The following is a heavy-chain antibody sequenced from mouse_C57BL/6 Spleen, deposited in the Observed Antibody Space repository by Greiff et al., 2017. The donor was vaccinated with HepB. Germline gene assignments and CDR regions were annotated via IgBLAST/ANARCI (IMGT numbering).Heavy chain of an antibody. CDR2: IDPSDSYT. J-gene: IGHJ2*01. V-gene: IGHV1-50*01. CDR3: ARRYYGSSYENYFDY. Sequence: QVQLQQPGAELVKPGASVKLSCKASGYTFTSYWMQWVKQRPGQGLEWIGEIDPSDSYTNYNQKFKGKATLTVDTSSSTAYMQLSSLTSEDSAVYYCARRYYGSSYENYFDYWGQGTTLTVSS. CDR1: GYTFTSYW. D-gene: IGHD1-1*01.